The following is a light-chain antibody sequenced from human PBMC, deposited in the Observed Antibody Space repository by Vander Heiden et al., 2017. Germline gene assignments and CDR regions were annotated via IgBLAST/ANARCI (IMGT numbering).Light chain of an antibody. Sequence: QSALTQPPSASGSPGQSVAISCPGSSTDVGYYNYVSWYQQHPGKAPKLIISEVTKRPSGVPDRFSGSKSGNTASLTVSGLQAEDEADYYCLSYAGSNTLLFGGGTKLTGL. CDR3: LSYAGSNTLL. CDR1: STDVGYYNY. CDR2: EVT. V-gene: IGLV2-8*01. J-gene: IGLJ2*01.